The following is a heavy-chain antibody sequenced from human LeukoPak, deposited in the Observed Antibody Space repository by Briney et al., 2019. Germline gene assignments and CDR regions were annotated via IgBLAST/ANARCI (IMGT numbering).Heavy chain of an antibody. CDR1: GFTLSSHW. CDR3: ARESAGGPDY. Sequence: GGSLRLSCAASGFTLSSHWMSWVRQAPGKGLEWVANIKPDGSEQYYVNSVRGRFTISRDNAKNSLYLQMNSLRAADTAIHYCARESAGGPDYWGQGTLVTVSS. V-gene: IGHV3-7*05. CDR2: IKPDGSEQ. J-gene: IGHJ4*02. D-gene: IGHD6-19*01.